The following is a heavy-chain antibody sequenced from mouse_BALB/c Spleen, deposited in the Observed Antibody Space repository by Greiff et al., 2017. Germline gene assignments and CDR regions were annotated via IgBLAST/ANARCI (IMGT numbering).Heavy chain of an antibody. CDR2: ISSGGST. CDR1: GFTFSSYA. J-gene: IGHJ2*01. V-gene: IGHV5-6-5*01. D-gene: IGHD5-5*01. Sequence: DVQLVESGGGLVKPGGSLKLSCAASGFTFSSYAMSWVRQTPEKRLEWVASISSGGSTYYPDSVKGRFTISRDNARNILYLQMSSLRSEDTAMYYCARDYPYFDYWGQGTTLTVSS. CDR3: ARDYPYFDY.